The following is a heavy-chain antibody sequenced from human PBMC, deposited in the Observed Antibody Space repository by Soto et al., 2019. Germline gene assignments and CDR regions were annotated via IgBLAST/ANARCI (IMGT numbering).Heavy chain of an antibody. V-gene: IGHV3-21*01. CDR2: ITTRSAYI. CDR1: GFTFNTYD. Sequence: EVQLVESGGGLVKPGGSLGLSCAASGFTFNTYDMNWVRQAPGKGLEWVSSITTRSAYIYYADSLKGRITISRDNAKNSLFLQMNSLRAEDSAVYYCVRSGTARLLRHSWFDTWGQGTLVTVSS. CDR3: VRSGTARLLRHSWFDT. J-gene: IGHJ5*02. D-gene: IGHD2-21*01.